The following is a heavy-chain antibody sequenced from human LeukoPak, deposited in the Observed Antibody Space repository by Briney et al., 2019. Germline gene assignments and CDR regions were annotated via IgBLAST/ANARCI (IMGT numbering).Heavy chain of an antibody. J-gene: IGHJ5*02. CDR1: GFMFSDYG. CDR2: ISYDGNNK. D-gene: IGHD3-9*01. V-gene: IGHV3-30*19. Sequence: PGRSLRLSCAASGFMFSDYGMHWVRQAPGKGLEWVALISYDGNNKYYADSVKGRFTISRDNSKGTLYLQMNSLGADDTAVYFCARDNPTIVLRYFDWARGGFDPWGQGTLVTVSS. CDR3: ARDNPTIVLRYFDWARGGFDP.